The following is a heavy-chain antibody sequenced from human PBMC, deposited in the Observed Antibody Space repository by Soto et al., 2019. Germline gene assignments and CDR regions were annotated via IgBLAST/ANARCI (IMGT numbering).Heavy chain of an antibody. J-gene: IGHJ3*02. CDR3: ARCIGYYGSGSYLEGAFDI. CDR2: IYPGDSDT. V-gene: IGHV5-51*01. D-gene: IGHD3-10*01. CDR1: GYSFTSYW. Sequence: GESLKISCKGSGYSFTSYWIGWVRQMPGKGLEWMGSIYPGDSDTRYSPSFQGQVTISADKSISTAYRQWSSLKASDTAMYYCARCIGYYGSGSYLEGAFDIWGQGTMVTV.